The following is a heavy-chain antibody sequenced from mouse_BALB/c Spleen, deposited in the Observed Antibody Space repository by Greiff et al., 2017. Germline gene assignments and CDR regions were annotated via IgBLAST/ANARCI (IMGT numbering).Heavy chain of an antibody. CDR1: GFNFKDTY. CDR3: ARSRGNWDNFDY. D-gene: IGHD4-1*01. Sequence: VQLQQSGAELVKPGASVKLSCTASGFNFKDTYMHWVKQRPEQGLEWIGRIDPANGNTKYDPKFQGKATITADTSSNTAYLQLSSLTSEDTAVYYCARSRGNWDNFDYWGQGTTLTVSS. V-gene: IGHV14-3*02. J-gene: IGHJ2*01. CDR2: IDPANGNT.